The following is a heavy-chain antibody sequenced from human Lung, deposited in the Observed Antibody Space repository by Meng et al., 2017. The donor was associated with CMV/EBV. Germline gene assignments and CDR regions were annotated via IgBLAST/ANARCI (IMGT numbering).Heavy chain of an antibody. D-gene: IGHD3-3*01. CDR2: ISTTSTYI. J-gene: IGHJ6*02. CDR1: GFTFSAFS. CDR3: AGFGVTITNGLDV. Sequence: GGSLRLSXTTSGFTFSAFSMNWVRQAPGKGLEWVSSISTTSTYIYYADSLKGRFTISRDNAKNSLYLHMNSLRVEDTAVYYCAGFGVTITNGLDVWGQGTTVTVSS. V-gene: IGHV3-21*01.